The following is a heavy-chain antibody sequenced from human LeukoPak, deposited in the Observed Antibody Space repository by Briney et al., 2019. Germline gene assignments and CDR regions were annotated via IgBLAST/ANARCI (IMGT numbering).Heavy chain of an antibody. CDR1: GFTFSSYG. CDR2: ISYDGSNK. CDR3: AKDQYSSSWLGYYYYGMDV. Sequence: PGGSLRLSCAASGFTFSSYGMHWVRQAPGKGLEWVAVISYDGSNKYYADSVKGRFTISRDNSKNTLYLQMNSLRAEDTAVYYCAKDQYSSSWLGYYYYGMDVWGQGTTVTVSS. V-gene: IGHV3-30*18. D-gene: IGHD6-13*01. J-gene: IGHJ6*02.